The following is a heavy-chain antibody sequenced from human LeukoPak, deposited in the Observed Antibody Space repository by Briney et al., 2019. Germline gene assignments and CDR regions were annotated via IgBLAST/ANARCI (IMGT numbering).Heavy chain of an antibody. CDR1: GYTFTSYG. V-gene: IGHV1-18*01. CDR2: ISAYNGNT. CDR3: ARDELWFGELSEYFQH. J-gene: IGHJ1*01. Sequence: ASVKVSCKASGYTFTSYGICWVRQAPGQGLERMGCISAYNGNTNYAQKLQGRVTMTTDTSTSTAYMELRSLRSDDTAVYYCARDELWFGELSEYFQHWGQGTLVTVPS. D-gene: IGHD3-10*01.